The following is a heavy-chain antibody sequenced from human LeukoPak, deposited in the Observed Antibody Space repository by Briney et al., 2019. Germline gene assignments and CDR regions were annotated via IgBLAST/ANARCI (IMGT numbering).Heavy chain of an antibody. D-gene: IGHD5-18*01. V-gene: IGHV3-30*03. CDR2: ISYDGSNK. CDR3: ARYEGAAMVKVTYFDY. J-gene: IGHJ4*02. Sequence: GGSLRLSCAASGFTFSSYGMHWVRQAPGKGLEWVAVISYDGSNKYYADSVKGRFTISRDNAKSSLYLQMNSLRAEDTAVYYCARYEGAAMVKVTYFDYWGQGTLVTVSS. CDR1: GFTFSSYG.